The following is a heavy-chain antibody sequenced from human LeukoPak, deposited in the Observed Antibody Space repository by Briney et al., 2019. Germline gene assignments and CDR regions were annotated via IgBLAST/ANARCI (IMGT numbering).Heavy chain of an antibody. CDR1: GGSISSGGYY. CDR3: ARNWDTAQYY. D-gene: IGHD5-18*01. Sequence: PSETLSLTCTVSGGSISSGGYYWSWIRQPPGKGLEWIGYIYHSGSTYYNPSLKSRVTISVDRSKNQFSLKLSSVTAADTAVYYCARNWDTAQYYWGQGTLVTVSS. J-gene: IGHJ4*02. V-gene: IGHV4-30-2*01. CDR2: IYHSGST.